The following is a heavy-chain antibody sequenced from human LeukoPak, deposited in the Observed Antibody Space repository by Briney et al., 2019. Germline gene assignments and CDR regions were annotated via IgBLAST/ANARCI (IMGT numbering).Heavy chain of an antibody. CDR1: GFTFSSCA. J-gene: IGHJ4*02. Sequence: GGSLRLSYAASGFTFSSCAMSWVRQAPGKGLEWVSTIIDSGNSIYYADSAEGRFTISRDNSKNTLYLQMNSLRAGDTAVYYCATRSGYVPYWGQGTLVTVSS. V-gene: IGHV3-23*01. D-gene: IGHD3-22*01. CDR3: ATRSGYVPY. CDR2: IIDSGNSI.